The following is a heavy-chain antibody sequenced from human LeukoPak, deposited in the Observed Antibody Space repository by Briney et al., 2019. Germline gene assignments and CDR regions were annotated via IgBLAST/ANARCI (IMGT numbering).Heavy chain of an antibody. CDR2: INHSGST. V-gene: IGHV4-34*01. CDR3: ARGKRGYSSSWYDY. CDR1: GGSFSGYY. D-gene: IGHD6-13*01. J-gene: IGHJ4*02. Sequence: SETLSLTCAVSGGSFSGYYWSWIRQPPGEGLEWIGEINHSGSTNYNPSLKSRVTISVDTSKNQFSLKLSSVTAADTAVYYCARGKRGYSSSWYDYWGQGTLVTVSS.